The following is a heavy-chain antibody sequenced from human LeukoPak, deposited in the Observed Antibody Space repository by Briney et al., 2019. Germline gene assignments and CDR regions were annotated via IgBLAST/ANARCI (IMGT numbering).Heavy chain of an antibody. J-gene: IGHJ3*02. D-gene: IGHD6-19*01. Sequence: NAGGSLRLSCAASGFTFSSYSMNWVRQAPGKGLEWVSSISSSSSYIYYADSVKGRFTISRDNAKNSLYLQMNSLRAEDTAVYYCARGPVADDAFDIWGQGTMVTVSS. CDR2: ISSSSSYI. CDR3: ARGPVADDAFDI. V-gene: IGHV3-21*01. CDR1: GFTFSSYS.